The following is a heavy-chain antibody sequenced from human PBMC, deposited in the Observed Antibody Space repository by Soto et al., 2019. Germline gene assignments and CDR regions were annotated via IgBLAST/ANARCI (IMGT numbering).Heavy chain of an antibody. D-gene: IGHD6-13*01. CDR3: ARDPAYSSFDH. CDR1: GLSFSESW. CDR2: IKEDGSVR. V-gene: IGHV3-7*01. J-gene: IGHJ4*02. Sequence: DVQLVESGGGLVQPGGSLRLSCAASGLSFSESWMSWVRQAPGKGLEFVANIKEDGSVRNYVDSVKDRFTISRDNAKNSVYLQMNSLRDEDTAVYYCARDPAYSSFDHWGQGTLVTVSS.